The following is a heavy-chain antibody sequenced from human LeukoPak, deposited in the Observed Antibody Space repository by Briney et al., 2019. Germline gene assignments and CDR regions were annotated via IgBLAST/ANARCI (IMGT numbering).Heavy chain of an antibody. V-gene: IGHV3-20*04. J-gene: IGHJ4*02. Sequence: PGGSLRLSCAASGFTFDDYGMSWVRQAPGKGLEWVSGINWNGGSTGYADSVKGRFTISRDNAKNSLYLQMNSLRAEDTALYYYARGKFLEWLFYYFDYWGQGTLVTVSS. CDR1: GFTFDDYG. CDR2: INWNGGST. CDR3: ARGKFLEWLFYYFDY. D-gene: IGHD3-3*01.